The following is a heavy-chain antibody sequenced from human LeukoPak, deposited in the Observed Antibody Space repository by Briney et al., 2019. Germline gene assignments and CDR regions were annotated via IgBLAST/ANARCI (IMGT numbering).Heavy chain of an antibody. J-gene: IGHJ4*02. CDR3: AREDYGGNAPFDY. D-gene: IGHD4-23*01. V-gene: IGHV3-7*01. CDR1: GFTFSSYW. CDR2: IKQDGSEK. Sequence: GGSLRLSCAASGFTFSSYWMSWVRQAPGKGLEWVANIKQDGSEKYYVDSVKGRFTISRDSAKNPLYLQMNSLRAEDTAVYYCAREDYGGNAPFDYWGQGTLVTVSA.